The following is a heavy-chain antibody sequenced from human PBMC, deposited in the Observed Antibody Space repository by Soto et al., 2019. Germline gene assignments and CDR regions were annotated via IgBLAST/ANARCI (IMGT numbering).Heavy chain of an antibody. Sequence: EVQLLESGGGLVQPGGSLRLSCAASGFTFSSYAMSWVRQAPGKGLEWVSAISGSGGSTYYADSVKGRVTISRDNTQNTLYFAMNSLSGEDMAVYYCAKFLSIPIRPTEQLAYWGQGALEMVSS. J-gene: IGHJ4*02. CDR2: ISGSGGST. V-gene: IGHV3-23*01. CDR3: AKFLSIPIRPTEQLAY. CDR1: GFTFSSYA. D-gene: IGHD2-21*01.